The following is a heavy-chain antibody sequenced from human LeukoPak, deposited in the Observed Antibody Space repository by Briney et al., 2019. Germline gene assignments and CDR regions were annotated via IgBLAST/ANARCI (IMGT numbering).Heavy chain of an antibody. J-gene: IGHJ3*02. Sequence: SETLSLTCTVSGGSISSSSYYWGWIRQPPGKGLEWIGSIYYSGSTYYNPSLKSRVTISVDTSKNQFSLKLSSVTAADTAVYYCARVVRGYSYGYAFDIWGQGTMVTVSS. CDR2: IYYSGST. CDR3: ARVVRGYSYGYAFDI. D-gene: IGHD5-18*01. CDR1: GGSISSSSYY. V-gene: IGHV4-39*07.